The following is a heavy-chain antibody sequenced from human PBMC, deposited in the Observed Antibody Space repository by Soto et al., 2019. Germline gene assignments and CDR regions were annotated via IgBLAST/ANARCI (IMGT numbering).Heavy chain of an antibody. J-gene: IGHJ4*02. CDR3: ARYSYDSSGYYPL. D-gene: IGHD3-22*01. Sequence: QVQLVESGGGVVQPGRSLRLSCAASGFTFSSYGMHWVRQAPGKGLEWVAVIWSDGSNKYYADSVKGRFTISRDNSTNTLDLQMNSLRAEDTAVYYCARYSYDSSGYYPLWGQGTLVTASS. CDR1: GFTFSSYG. CDR2: IWSDGSNK. V-gene: IGHV3-33*01.